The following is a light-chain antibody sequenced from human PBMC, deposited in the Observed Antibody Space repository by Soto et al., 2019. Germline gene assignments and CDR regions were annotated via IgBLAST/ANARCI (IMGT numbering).Light chain of an antibody. J-gene: IGKJ4*01. CDR2: AAS. V-gene: IGKV3-15*01. CDR1: QSVSGN. Sequence: EVVMTQTPATLSVSPGERATLSCRASQSVSGNLAWYQQKPGQAPRLLIYAASTRATGIPVRFSGSGSGTEFSLTISSLLSEDFATYYCQQYNSYSPLTFGGGTKVEIK. CDR3: QQYNSYSPLT.